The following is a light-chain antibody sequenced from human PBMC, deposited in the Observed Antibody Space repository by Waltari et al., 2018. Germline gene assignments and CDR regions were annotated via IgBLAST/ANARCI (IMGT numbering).Light chain of an antibody. Sequence: QSALTQPASVSGSPGQSITISCTGTSSDVGSYNLVSWYQQHPGKAPKPMIYEGIKRPSGVSNRFSGSKSGNTASLTISGLQAEDEADYYCCSYAGSSTFYVFGTGTKVTVL. CDR3: CSYAGSSTFYV. CDR2: EGI. J-gene: IGLJ1*01. CDR1: SSDVGSYNL. V-gene: IGLV2-23*01.